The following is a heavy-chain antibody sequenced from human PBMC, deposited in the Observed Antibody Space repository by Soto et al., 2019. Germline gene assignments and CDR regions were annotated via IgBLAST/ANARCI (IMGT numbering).Heavy chain of an antibody. CDR3: ASAFTIFGVVSPGGDY. D-gene: IGHD3-3*01. V-gene: IGHV3-30*03. CDR2: ISYDGSNK. Sequence: AKGLEWVAVISYDGSNKYYADSVKGRFTISRDNSKNTLYLQMNSLRAEDTAVYYCASAFTIFGVVSPGGDYWGQGTLVTVSS. J-gene: IGHJ4*02.